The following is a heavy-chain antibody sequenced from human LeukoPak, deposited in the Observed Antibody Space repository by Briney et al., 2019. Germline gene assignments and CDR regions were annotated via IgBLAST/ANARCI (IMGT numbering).Heavy chain of an antibody. Sequence: GGSLRLSCAASGFTFSSYAMGWVRQAPGKGLEWVSAISGSGSNTYYADSVKGRFTISRDNSKNTLYLQMNSLRAEDTAVYYCARDVYVAAAGTGWFDPWGQGTLVTVSS. J-gene: IGHJ5*02. D-gene: IGHD6-13*01. CDR1: GFTFSSYA. CDR2: ISGSGSNT. CDR3: ARDVYVAAAGTGWFDP. V-gene: IGHV3-23*01.